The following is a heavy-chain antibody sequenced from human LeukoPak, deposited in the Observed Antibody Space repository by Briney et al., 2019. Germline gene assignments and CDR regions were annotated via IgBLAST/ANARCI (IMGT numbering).Heavy chain of an antibody. V-gene: IGHV4-59*08. J-gene: IGHJ4*02. CDR3: ARHRSSWYYFDY. CDR1: GGSISSYY. D-gene: IGHD6-13*01. CDR2: IYYSGST. Sequence: SETLSLTCTVSGGSISSYYWSWIRQPPGKGLEWIGYIYYSGSTNYNPSLKSRVTISVDTSKNQFSLKLSSMTAADTAVYYCARHRSSWYYFDYWGQGTLVTVSS.